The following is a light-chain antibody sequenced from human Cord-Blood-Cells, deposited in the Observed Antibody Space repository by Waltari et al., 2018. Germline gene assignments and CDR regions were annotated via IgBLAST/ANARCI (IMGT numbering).Light chain of an antibody. CDR1: QGISHY. J-gene: IGKJ4*01. V-gene: IGKV1-27*01. CDR2: AAS. CDR3: RKYTSAPLT. Sequence: DIQMTQSPSSLSASVGDRVTITCRARQGISHYLALYQQKPGKVPKLLIYAASTLQAGVPSRFSGSGTGTDFTLTISSLQPEDVATYYCRKYTSAPLTFGGGTKVESK.